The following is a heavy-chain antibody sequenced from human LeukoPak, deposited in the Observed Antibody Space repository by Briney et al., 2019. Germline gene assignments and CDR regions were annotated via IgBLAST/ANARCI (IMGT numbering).Heavy chain of an antibody. J-gene: IGHJ4*02. V-gene: IGHV3-48*03. CDR3: ARDSSGWIVFDY. CDR1: GFTFSSYE. Sequence: GGSLRLSCAASGFTFSSYEMNWVRQAPGKGLEWVSYISSSGSTIYYADSVKGRFSISRDNAKNSLYLQMNSLRAEDTAVYYCARDSSGWIVFDYWGQGTLLTVSS. D-gene: IGHD6-19*01. CDR2: ISSSGSTI.